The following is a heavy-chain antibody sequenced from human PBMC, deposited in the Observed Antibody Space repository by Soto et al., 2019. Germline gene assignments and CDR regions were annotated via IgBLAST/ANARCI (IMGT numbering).Heavy chain of an antibody. CDR1: GFTFSSYS. Sequence: EVQLVESGGGLVKPGGSLRLSCAASGFTFSSYSMNWVRQAPGKGLEWVSSISSGSKTIYYAESVKGRFTVSRDNARNSQYLQMSSLRDEDTAVYYCAREDILGARSFDYWGQGTLVTVSS. CDR3: AREDILGARSFDY. V-gene: IGHV3-21*01. J-gene: IGHJ4*02. CDR2: ISSGSKTI. D-gene: IGHD1-26*01.